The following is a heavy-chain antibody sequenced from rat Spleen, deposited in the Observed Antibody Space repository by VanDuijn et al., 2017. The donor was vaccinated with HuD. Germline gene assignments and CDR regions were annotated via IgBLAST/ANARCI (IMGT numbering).Heavy chain of an antibody. CDR2: ISYGDSSGHSST. CDR1: GLTFSDYG. D-gene: IGHD3-1*01. CDR3: ARQRGPSWFAY. J-gene: IGHJ3*01. Sequence: EVQLVESGGGLVQPGRSLKLSCAASGLTFSDYGMAWVRQAPTKGLEWVATISYGDSSGHSSTYYRDSVKGRFTISRDNAKSTLYLQMNSLKSEDTATYYCARQRGPSWFAYWGQGSLVTVSS. V-gene: IGHV5-29*01.